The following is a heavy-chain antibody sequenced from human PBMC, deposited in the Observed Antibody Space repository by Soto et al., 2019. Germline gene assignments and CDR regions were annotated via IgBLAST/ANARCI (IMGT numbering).Heavy chain of an antibody. Sequence: QVQLVESGGGVVQPGRSLRLSCAASGFTFSSYAMHWVRQAPGKGLEWVAVISYDGSNKYYADSVKGRFTISRDNSKNTLYLQMNSLRAEDTAVYYCARDRGGYAFDYWGQGTLVTVSS. J-gene: IGHJ4*02. CDR2: ISYDGSNK. CDR1: GFTFSSYA. D-gene: IGHD5-12*01. CDR3: ARDRGGYAFDY. V-gene: IGHV3-30-3*01.